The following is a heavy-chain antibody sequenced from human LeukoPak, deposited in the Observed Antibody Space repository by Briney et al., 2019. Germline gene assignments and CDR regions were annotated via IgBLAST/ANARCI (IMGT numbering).Heavy chain of an antibody. CDR3: AREGELSPLDY. CDR2: INSDGSST. V-gene: IGHV3-74*01. D-gene: IGHD1-26*01. Sequence: PGGSLRLSCAASGFTFSSYWMHSVRQAPGKGLVWVSRINSDGSSTSYAASVKGRFTISRDNAKNTLYLQMNSLRAEDTAVYYCAREGELSPLDYWGQGTLVTVSS. J-gene: IGHJ4*02. CDR1: GFTFSSYW.